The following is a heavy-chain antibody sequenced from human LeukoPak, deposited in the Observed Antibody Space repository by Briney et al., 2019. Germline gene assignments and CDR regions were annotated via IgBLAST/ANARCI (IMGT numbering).Heavy chain of an antibody. CDR2: INPNSGGT. Sequence: ASVKVSCKASGYTFTGYYMHWVRQAPGQGLEWMGWINPNSGGTNYTQKFQGRGTMTRDTSTRTAYMELSRLRSDDTAVYYCARASPYDFWSGYTLYFDYWGQGTLVTVSS. CDR3: ARASPYDFWSGYTLYFDY. V-gene: IGHV1-2*02. J-gene: IGHJ4*02. D-gene: IGHD3-3*01. CDR1: GYTFTGYY.